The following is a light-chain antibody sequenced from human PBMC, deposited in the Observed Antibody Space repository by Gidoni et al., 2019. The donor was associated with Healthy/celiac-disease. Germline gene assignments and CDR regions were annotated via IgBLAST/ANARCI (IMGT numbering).Light chain of an antibody. J-gene: IGKJ1*01. CDR2: YVS. CDR3: QQTYSAPQT. CDR1: QTISTY. Sequence: DIQMTQSPYSLSASVGDRVTITCRASQTISTYLNWYQQRPGKAPSLLIYYVSTLQSGVPSRFSGSGSGADFTLTISSLQPEDFATYYCQQTYSAPQTFGQGTKVEIK. V-gene: IGKV1-39*01.